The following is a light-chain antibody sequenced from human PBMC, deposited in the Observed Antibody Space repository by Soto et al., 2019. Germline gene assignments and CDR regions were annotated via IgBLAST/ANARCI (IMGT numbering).Light chain of an antibody. CDR2: DVS. CDR1: SSDVGSYNF. V-gene: IGLV2-14*03. J-gene: IGLJ1*01. Sequence: QSVLTQPASVSGSPGQSITISCTGTSSDVGSYNFVSWFQQDPGKAPKLMIYDVSNRPSGVSNRFSGSKSGNTASLTISGLQAEDEADYYCSSYSSTSSLYVFGTGTKLTVL. CDR3: SSYSSTSSLYV.